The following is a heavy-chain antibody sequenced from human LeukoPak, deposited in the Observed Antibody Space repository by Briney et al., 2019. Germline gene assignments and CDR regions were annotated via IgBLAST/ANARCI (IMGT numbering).Heavy chain of an antibody. V-gene: IGHV3-30*18. Sequence: PGGSLRLSCAASGFTFSSHGMHWVRQAPGKGLEWVAVISYDGSDKYYADSVKGRFTISRDNSKRTLYLQMSSLKTEDTAVYYCAKDLRAIRPFYYFDYWGRGTLVTVSS. CDR3: AKDLRAIRPFYYFDY. CDR1: GFTFSSHG. J-gene: IGHJ4*02. D-gene: IGHD6-6*01. CDR2: ISYDGSDK.